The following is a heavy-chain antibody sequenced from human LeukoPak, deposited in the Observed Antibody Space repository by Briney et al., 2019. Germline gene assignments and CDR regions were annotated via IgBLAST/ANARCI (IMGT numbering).Heavy chain of an antibody. CDR3: ARARGPYSSSSRNWFDP. CDR1: GYTFTGYY. CDR2: IDPNSGGT. V-gene: IGHV1-2*02. D-gene: IGHD6-6*01. J-gene: IGHJ5*02. Sequence: ASVKVSCKASGYTFTGYYMHWVRQAPGQGLEWMGWIDPNSGGTNYAQKFQGRVTMTRDTSISTAYMELSRLRSDDTAVYYCARARGPYSSSSRNWFDPRGQGTLVTVSS.